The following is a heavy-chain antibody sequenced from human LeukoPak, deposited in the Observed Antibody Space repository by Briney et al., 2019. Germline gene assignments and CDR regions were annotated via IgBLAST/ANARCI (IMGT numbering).Heavy chain of an antibody. D-gene: IGHD2-15*01. CDR1: GYSFTSYG. CDR2: ISAYNGNT. CDR3: ARMGLVVTHPLDF. J-gene: IGHJ4*02. V-gene: IGHV1-18*01. Sequence: ASVKVSCKASGYSFTSYGISWVRQAPGQGLEWMGWISAYNGNTNYAQKFQGRVTMTTDTSTTTAYLELKSLIPDDTAVYYCARMGLVVTHPLDFWGQGTLVTVSS.